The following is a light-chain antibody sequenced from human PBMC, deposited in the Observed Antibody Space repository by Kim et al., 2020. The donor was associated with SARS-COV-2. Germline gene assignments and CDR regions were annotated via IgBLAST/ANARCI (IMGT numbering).Light chain of an antibody. CDR2: EVT. V-gene: IGLV2-23*02. CDR1: SYDVGTYDL. Sequence: SELTQSASMSGSPGQSITISCTGTSYDVGTYDLVSWYQHHPGNAPKLIIYEVTKRPSGVSNRFSGSKSGNTASLTISGLQAEDETDYYCCSYARSRGLVFGGGTQLTVL. J-gene: IGLJ2*01. CDR3: CSYARSRGLV.